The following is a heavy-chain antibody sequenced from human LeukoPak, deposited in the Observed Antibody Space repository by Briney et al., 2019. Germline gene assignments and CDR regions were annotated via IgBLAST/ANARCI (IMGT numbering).Heavy chain of an antibody. Sequence: GGSLRLSCVASGFIFSDYYLSWFRQAPGKGLEWVSRISRDGGYTKYADSVKGRFTISRDNAKNSLYLQMNSLRAEDTAVYYCARDTRFDPWGQGTLVTVSS. CDR1: GFIFSDYY. V-gene: IGHV3-11*06. CDR3: ARDTRFDP. CDR2: ISRDGGYT. J-gene: IGHJ5*02. D-gene: IGHD2-15*01.